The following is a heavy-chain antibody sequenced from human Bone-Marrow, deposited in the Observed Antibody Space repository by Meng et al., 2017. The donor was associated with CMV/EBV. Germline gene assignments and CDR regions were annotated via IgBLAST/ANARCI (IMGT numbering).Heavy chain of an antibody. J-gene: IGHJ4*02. CDR2: IRYDGSNQ. V-gene: IGHV3-30*02. CDR1: GFPFSSYG. CDR3: AKDLGVDTDY. Sequence: GEPLKISCAASGFPFSSYGMHWVRQGPGKGLEWVAFIRYDGSNQYYADSVKGRFTISRDNSKNTLYLQMNSLRAEDTAVHYCAKDLGVDTDYWGQGTLVTVSS. D-gene: IGHD5-18*01.